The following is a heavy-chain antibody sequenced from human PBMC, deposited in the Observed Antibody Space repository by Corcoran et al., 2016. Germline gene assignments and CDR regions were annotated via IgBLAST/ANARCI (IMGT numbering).Heavy chain of an antibody. CDR1: GGSFSGYY. J-gene: IGHJ6*02. CDR3: ARGFPYCSGGSCYPYYYYYYGMDV. CDR2: INHSGST. V-gene: IGHV4-34*01. Sequence: QVQLQQWGAGLLKPSETLSLTCAVYGGSFSGYYWSWIRQPPGKGLEWIGEINHSGSTNYNPSLKSRVTISVDTSKNQFSLKLSSVTAADTAVYYCARGFPYCSGGSCYPYYYYYYGMDVWGQGTTVTVSS. D-gene: IGHD2-15*01.